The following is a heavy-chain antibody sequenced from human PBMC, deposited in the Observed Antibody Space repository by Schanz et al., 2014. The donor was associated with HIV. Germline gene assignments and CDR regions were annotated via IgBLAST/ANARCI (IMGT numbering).Heavy chain of an antibody. Sequence: QVQLVESGGGLVQPGGSLRLSCAASGFTFRRHGMHWVRQAPGKGLEWVALISFDGATTSYVDSVKGRFTISRDNVKNTLSLQMSSLRIEDTAVYFCAKRGVAAEFDYWGQGTLVTVSS. V-gene: IGHV3-30*18. CDR3: AKRGVAAEFDY. J-gene: IGHJ4*02. CDR2: ISFDGATT. D-gene: IGHD6-19*01. CDR1: GFTFRRHG.